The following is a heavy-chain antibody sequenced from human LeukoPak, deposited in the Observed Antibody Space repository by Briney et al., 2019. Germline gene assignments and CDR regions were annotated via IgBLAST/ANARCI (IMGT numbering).Heavy chain of an antibody. CDR1: GFTVSSSY. J-gene: IGHJ4*02. CDR2: IYSGGST. V-gene: IGHV3-66*01. Sequence: GGSLRLSCAASGFTVSSSYMSWVRQAPGKGLEWVSVIYSGGSTYYADSVKGRFTISRDNSKNTLYLQMNSLRAEDTAVYYCARDFSYSSSWYPWVYWGQGTLVTVSS. D-gene: IGHD6-13*01. CDR3: ARDFSYSSSWYPWVY.